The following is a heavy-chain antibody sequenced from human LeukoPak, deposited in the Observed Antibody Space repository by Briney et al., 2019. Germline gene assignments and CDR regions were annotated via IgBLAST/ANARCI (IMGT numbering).Heavy chain of an antibody. CDR2: INHSGST. Sequence: PSETLSLTCAVYGGSFSGYYWSWIRQPPGKGLEWIGEINHSGSTNYNPSLKSRVTISVDTSKNQFSLKLSSVTAADTAVYYCARDEYYDSSGYQLDYWGQGTLVTVSS. D-gene: IGHD3-22*01. J-gene: IGHJ4*02. V-gene: IGHV4-34*01. CDR3: ARDEYYDSSGYQLDY. CDR1: GGSFSGYY.